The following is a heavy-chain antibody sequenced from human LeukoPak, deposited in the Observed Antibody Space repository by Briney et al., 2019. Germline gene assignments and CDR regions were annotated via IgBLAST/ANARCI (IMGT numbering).Heavy chain of an antibody. CDR2: ISGTSSYT. V-gene: IGHV3-11*06. CDR1: GFTFSDYY. D-gene: IGHD6-13*01. J-gene: IGHJ4*02. Sequence: GGSLRLSCAASGFTFSDYYMSWIRQAPGKGLEWVSYISGTSSYTTYADSVKGRFTISRDNARNSLYLQMNSLRGEDTAVYYCARLGSIAAAGTPDYWGQGTLVTVSS. CDR3: ARLGSIAAAGTPDY.